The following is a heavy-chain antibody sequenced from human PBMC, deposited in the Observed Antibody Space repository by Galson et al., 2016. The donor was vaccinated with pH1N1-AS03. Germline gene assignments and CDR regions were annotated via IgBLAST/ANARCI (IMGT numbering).Heavy chain of an antibody. CDR2: IRSKAYGGTT. CDR1: GFTFGDYA. V-gene: IGHV3-49*03. CDR3: TRVTVYFFDY. J-gene: IGHJ4*02. D-gene: IGHD1-20*01. Sequence: SLRLSCAASGFTFGDYAMSWFRQAPGKGLEWVGFIRSKAYGGTTQYAAYVKGRFTISRDDSKSIAYLQMNSMKTEDTAVYYCTRVTVYFFDYWGQGTLVTVSS.